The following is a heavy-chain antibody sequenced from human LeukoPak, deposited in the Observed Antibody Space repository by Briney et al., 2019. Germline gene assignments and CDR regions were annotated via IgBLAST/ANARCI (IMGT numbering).Heavy chain of an antibody. Sequence: GGSLRLSCTASGFTFRSYWMSWVRQAPGKGLEWVANINKHGSEKNYVDSVKGRLTISRDNAKNSLFLQLNSLRAEDTAVYYCARNVDAFDIWGQGTMVTVSS. CDR1: GFTFRSYW. CDR3: ARNVDAFDI. CDR2: INKHGSEK. V-gene: IGHV3-7*01. J-gene: IGHJ3*02.